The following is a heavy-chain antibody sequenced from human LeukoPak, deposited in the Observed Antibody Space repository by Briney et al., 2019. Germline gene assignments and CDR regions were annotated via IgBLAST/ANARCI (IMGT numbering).Heavy chain of an antibody. V-gene: IGHV3-9*01. CDR2: ICWISGSI. D-gene: IGHD3-22*01. CDR3: AKDIEVVVTGGYFDF. Sequence: GGSLRLSCAASGFTFDEYAMQWVRQAAGKGLEWVSGICWISGSIGYADSVKGRFTISRDNAKHSLYLQMNSLRHEDTALYYCAKDIEVVVTGGYFDFWAQGTLVTVST. J-gene: IGHJ4*02. CDR1: GFTFDEYA.